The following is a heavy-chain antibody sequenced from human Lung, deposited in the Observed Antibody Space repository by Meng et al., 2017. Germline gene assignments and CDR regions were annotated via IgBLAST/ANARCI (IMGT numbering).Heavy chain of an antibody. CDR2: IYNSGST. CDR3: ARGQKGYFDL. J-gene: IGHJ2*01. V-gene: IGHV4-30-4*01. Sequence: VHLAESGPGLVKPSQTLSLPCTFSGGPISSSNYYGSWIRQPPGKGLEWSGNIYNSGSTYYNPSLKSRITLSVDTSKNQFSLKLSSVTAADTAVYYCARGQKGYFDLWGRGTLVTVSS. CDR1: GGPISSSNYY.